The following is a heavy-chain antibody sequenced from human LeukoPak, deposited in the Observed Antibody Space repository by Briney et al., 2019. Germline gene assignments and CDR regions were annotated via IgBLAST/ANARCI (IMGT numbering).Heavy chain of an antibody. D-gene: IGHD3-16*02. V-gene: IGHV3-23*01. Sequence: GGSLRLPCAASGFTFSSYAMSWVRQAPGKGLEWVSAISGSGGSTYYADSVKGRFTISRDNSKNTLNLQMNSLRAEDTAVYYCAKDSRGYYDYVWGSYLRGWGQGTLVTVSS. CDR1: GFTFSSYA. J-gene: IGHJ4*02. CDR2: ISGSGGST. CDR3: AKDSRGYYDYVWGSYLRG.